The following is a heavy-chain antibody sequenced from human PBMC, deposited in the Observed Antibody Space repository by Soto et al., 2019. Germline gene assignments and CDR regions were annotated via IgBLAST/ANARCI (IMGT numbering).Heavy chain of an antibody. CDR3: AREAVVVPAATSSFDY. J-gene: IGHJ4*02. V-gene: IGHV4-31*03. Sequence: QVQLQESGPGLVKPSQTLSLTCTVSGGSISSGGYYWSWIRQHPGKGLEWIGYIYYSGSTYYNPSLKSRGTISVDTSKNQFSLKLSSVTAADTAVYYCAREAVVVPAATSSFDYWGQGTLVTVSS. CDR1: GGSISSGGYY. CDR2: IYYSGST. D-gene: IGHD2-2*01.